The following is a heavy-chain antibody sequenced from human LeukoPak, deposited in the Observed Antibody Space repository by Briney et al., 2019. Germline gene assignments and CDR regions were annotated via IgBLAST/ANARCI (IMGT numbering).Heavy chain of an antibody. J-gene: IGHJ6*02. V-gene: IGHV3-7*01. Sequence: GGSLRLSCTASGFTFSAYWMFWVRQAPGKGLEWVANIKEDESEKYYVDSVKGRFTISRDNAKNSLYLQMNSLRAEDTAVYYCARDYCSGGSCYSSWYYYYYYGMDVWGQGTTVTVSS. CDR2: IKEDESEK. CDR3: ARDYCSGGSCYSSWYYYYYYGMDV. D-gene: IGHD2-15*01. CDR1: GFTFSAYW.